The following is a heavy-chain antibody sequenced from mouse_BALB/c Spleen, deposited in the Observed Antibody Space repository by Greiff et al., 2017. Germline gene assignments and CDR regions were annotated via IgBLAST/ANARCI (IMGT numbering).Heavy chain of an antibody. Sequence: VQVVESGPGLVAPSQSLSITCTASGFSLTGYGVNWVRQPPGKGLEWLGMIWGDGSTDYNSALKSRLSISKDNSKSQVFLKMNSLQTDDTARYYCARDPYYGSSYGYFDVWGAGTTVTVSS. D-gene: IGHD1-1*01. V-gene: IGHV2-6-7*01. CDR2: IWGDGST. CDR3: ARDPYYGSSYGYFDV. J-gene: IGHJ1*01. CDR1: GFSLTGYG.